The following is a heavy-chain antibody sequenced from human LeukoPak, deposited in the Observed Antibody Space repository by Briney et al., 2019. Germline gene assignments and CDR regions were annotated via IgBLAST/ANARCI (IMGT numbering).Heavy chain of an antibody. V-gene: IGHV5-51*01. CDR1: GYSFTSYW. J-gene: IGHJ3*02. Sequence: AGESLKISCKGSGYSFTSYWIGWVRQMPGKGLEWMGIIYPGDSDTRYSPSFQGQVTISADKSISTAYLQWSSLKASDTAMYYCARPRRDGYNFDAFDIWGQGTMVTVSS. D-gene: IGHD5-24*01. CDR3: ARPRRDGYNFDAFDI. CDR2: IYPGDSDT.